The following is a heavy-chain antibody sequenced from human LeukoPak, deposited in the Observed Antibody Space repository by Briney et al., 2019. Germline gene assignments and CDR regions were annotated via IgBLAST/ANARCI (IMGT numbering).Heavy chain of an antibody. J-gene: IGHJ4*02. CDR1: GFTFDDYA. D-gene: IGHD3-10*01. Sequence: PGRSLRLSCAASGFTFDDYAMHWVRQAPGKGLEWVSGISWNSGSIGYADSVKGRFTISRDNAKNSLYLQMNSLRAEDTALYYCAKTDNSNYYGSGTLHYWGQGTLVTVSS. CDR3: AKTDNSNYYGSGTLHY. V-gene: IGHV3-9*01. CDR2: ISWNSGSI.